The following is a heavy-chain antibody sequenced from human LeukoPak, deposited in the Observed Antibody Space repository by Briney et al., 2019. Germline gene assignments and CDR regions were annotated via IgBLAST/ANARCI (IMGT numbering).Heavy chain of an antibody. CDR2: LYYSGST. V-gene: IGHV4-59*01. CDR1: GGSISSYY. J-gene: IGHJ3*02. CDR3: ARDMYYDILTGYHPNGAFDI. Sequence: SETLSLTCTVSGGSISSYYWSWIRQPPGKGLEWMGYLYYSGSTNYNPSLKSRVTISVDTSKNQFSLKLSSVTAADTAVYYCARDMYYDILTGYHPNGAFDIWGQGTMVTVSS. D-gene: IGHD3-9*01.